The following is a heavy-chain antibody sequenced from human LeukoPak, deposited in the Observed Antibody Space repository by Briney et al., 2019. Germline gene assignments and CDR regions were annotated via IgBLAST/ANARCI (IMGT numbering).Heavy chain of an antibody. V-gene: IGHV3-21*01. J-gene: IGHJ4*02. CDR3: ARGEYSYGHPYFDY. D-gene: IGHD5-18*01. CDR2: ISSSSSYI. Sequence: GGSLRLSCAASGFTFSSYSMNWVHQAPGKGLEWVSSISSSSSYIYYADSVKGRFTISRDNAKNSLYLQMNSLRAEDTAVYYCARGEYSYGHPYFDYWGQGTLVTVSS. CDR1: GFTFSSYS.